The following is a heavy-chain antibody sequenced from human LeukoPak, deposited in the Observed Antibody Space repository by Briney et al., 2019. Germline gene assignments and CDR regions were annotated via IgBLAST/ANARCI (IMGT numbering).Heavy chain of an antibody. CDR3: ARWIPGENTAMVSGEYYFDY. D-gene: IGHD5-18*01. CDR2: INHSGST. CDR1: GGSFSGYY. Sequence: SETLSLTCAVYGGSFSGYYWSWIRQPPGKGLEWIGEINHSGSTNYNPSLKSRATISVDTSKNQFSLKLSSVTAADTAVYYCARWIPGENTAMVSGEYYFDYWGQGTLVTVSS. V-gene: IGHV4-34*01. J-gene: IGHJ4*02.